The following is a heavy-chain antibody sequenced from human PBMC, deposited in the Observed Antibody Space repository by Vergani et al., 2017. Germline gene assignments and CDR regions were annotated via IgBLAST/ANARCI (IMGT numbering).Heavy chain of an antibody. CDR3: ATLNTGMVPYYFDF. CDR1: NDSVYSTIYY. Sequence: QVQLQESGPGLVKPSETLSLTCTVSNDSVYSTIYYWAWIRQPPGKGLEWIGSIFRSGSTYYSPSRKSRVTISIDTSKNQFFLKFTSVTAADTAVYFCATLNTGMVPYYFDFWGQGILVTVSS. J-gene: IGHJ4*02. D-gene: IGHD5-18*01. V-gene: IGHV4-39*01. CDR2: IFRSGST.